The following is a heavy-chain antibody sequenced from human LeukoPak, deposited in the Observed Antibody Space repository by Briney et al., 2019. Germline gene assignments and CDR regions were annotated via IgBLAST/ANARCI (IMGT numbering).Heavy chain of an antibody. Sequence: SQTLSPTCTVSGGSISSGGYYWSWIRQHPGQGLEWIGYIHKSGSTYYNPSLESRVTISVDTSKNQFSLKLRSVTAADTAMYYCARVTTAAWSDPWGHGTPVTVSS. D-gene: IGHD4-11*01. J-gene: IGHJ5*02. V-gene: IGHV4-31*03. CDR3: ARVTTAAWSDP. CDR1: GGSISSGGYY. CDR2: IHKSGST.